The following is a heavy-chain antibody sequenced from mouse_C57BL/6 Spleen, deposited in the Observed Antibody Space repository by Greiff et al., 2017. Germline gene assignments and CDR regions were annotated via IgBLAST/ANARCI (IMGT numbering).Heavy chain of an antibody. J-gene: IGHJ2*01. CDR1: GYTFTDYE. D-gene: IGHD1-1*01. CDR3: TRSNYGSSWFDY. CDR2: IDPETGGT. Sequence: QVQLQQSGAELVRPGASVTLSCKASGYTFTDYEMHWVKQTPVHGLEWIGAIDPETGGTAYNQKFKGKAILTADKSSSTAYMELRSLTSEDSAVYYGTRSNYGSSWFDYWGQGTTLTVSS. V-gene: IGHV1-15*01.